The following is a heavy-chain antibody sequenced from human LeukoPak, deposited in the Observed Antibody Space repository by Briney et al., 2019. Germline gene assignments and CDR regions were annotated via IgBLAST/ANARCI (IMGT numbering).Heavy chain of an antibody. CDR1: GGSFSGYY. J-gene: IGHJ3*02. D-gene: IGHD4-23*01. Sequence: SETLSLTCAVYGGSFSGYYWSWIRQPPGKGLEWIGEINHSGSTNYNPSLKSRVTMSVDTSKNQFSLKLSSVTAADTAVYYCASATVVTPPRAFDIWGQGTIVTVSS. CDR2: INHSGST. CDR3: ASATVVTPPRAFDI. V-gene: IGHV4-34*01.